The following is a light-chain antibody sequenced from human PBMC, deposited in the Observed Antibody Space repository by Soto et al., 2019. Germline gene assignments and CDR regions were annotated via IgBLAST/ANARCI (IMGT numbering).Light chain of an antibody. V-gene: IGLV2-14*01. CDR1: SSDVGGYNY. CDR2: DVS. CDR3: SSYTSSSTLV. Sequence: SVLPQPASVSGSPGQSITISCTGTSSDVGGYNYVSWYQQHPGKAPKLMIYDVSNRPSGVSNRFSGSKSGNTASLTISGLQAEDEADYYCSSYTSSSTLVFGTGTKVTVL. J-gene: IGLJ1*01.